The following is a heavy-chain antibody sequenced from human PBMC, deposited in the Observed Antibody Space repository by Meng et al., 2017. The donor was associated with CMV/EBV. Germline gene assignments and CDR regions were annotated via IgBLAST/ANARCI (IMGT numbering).Heavy chain of an antibody. CDR2: ISASGYYT. V-gene: IGHV3-23*01. D-gene: IGHD5-24*01. CDR3: AKAPTRRYYFDS. Sequence: CAASEFGITGYAVNWVRQPPGKGLEWVSVISASGYYTFYAESVKGRFTIGRDISKNTVYLQTNSLRAEDTAVYFCAKAPTRRYYFDSWGQGSLVTVSS. CDR1: EFGITGYA. J-gene: IGHJ4*02.